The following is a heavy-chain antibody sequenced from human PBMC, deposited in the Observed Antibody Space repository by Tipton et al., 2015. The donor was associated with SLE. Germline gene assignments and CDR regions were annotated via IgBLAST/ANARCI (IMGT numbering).Heavy chain of an antibody. Sequence: TLSLTCTVSGGSISSHYWSWIRRPPGKGLEWIGEVSHRGTTNYNPSLDSRVTISLDRFNNQFTLKMTSVTAADTAVYYCANQNWNYYFWGQGNLVTVSS. CDR2: VSHRGTT. V-gene: IGHV4-34*01. CDR3: ANQNWNYYF. CDR1: GGSISSHY. D-gene: IGHD1-7*01. J-gene: IGHJ4*02.